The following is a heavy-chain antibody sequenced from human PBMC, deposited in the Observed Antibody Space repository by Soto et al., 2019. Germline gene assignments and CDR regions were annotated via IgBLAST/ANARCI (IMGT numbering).Heavy chain of an antibody. CDR2: FFPVFGTP. Sequence: QVQLVQSGAEVKKPGSSVKVSCKTSGGTFTNFAIAWVRQAPGHGLEWMGGFFPVFGTPIYAQKFRGRVSISADESTNTTYMEVTGLTSEDTALYYCARAPQWSPTWYSYGLDVWGQGTSVTVAS. CDR3: ARAPQWSPTWYSYGLDV. J-gene: IGHJ6*02. D-gene: IGHD2-15*01. CDR1: GGTFTNFA. V-gene: IGHV1-69*12.